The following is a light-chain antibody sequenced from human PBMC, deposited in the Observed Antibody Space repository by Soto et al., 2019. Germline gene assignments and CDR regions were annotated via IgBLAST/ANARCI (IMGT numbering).Light chain of an antibody. CDR2: GGS. Sequence: EIVLTQSPGTLSLSPEERATLSCRASQSVSSSYLAWYQQKPGQAPRLFIYGGSSRATGIPDRFSGSGSGTDFTLTISRLEPEDIAVYYCQQYGSSPTFGGGTKVEIK. V-gene: IGKV3-20*01. CDR1: QSVSSSY. CDR3: QQYGSSPT. J-gene: IGKJ4*01.